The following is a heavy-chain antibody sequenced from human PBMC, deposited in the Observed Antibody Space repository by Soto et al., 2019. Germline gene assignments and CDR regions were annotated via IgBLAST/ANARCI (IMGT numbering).Heavy chain of an antibody. V-gene: IGHV3-64D*09. CDR1: GFTFSSYA. J-gene: IGHJ4*02. CDR3: SGSRPYDFWSGYYDY. D-gene: IGHD3-3*01. CDR2: ISSNGGST. Sequence: QLGGSLRLSCSASGFTFSSYAMHWVRQAPGKGLEYVSAISSNGGSTYYADSVKGRFTISRDNSKNTLYLQMSSLRAEDTAVYYCSGSRPYDFWSGYYDYWGQGTLVTVSS.